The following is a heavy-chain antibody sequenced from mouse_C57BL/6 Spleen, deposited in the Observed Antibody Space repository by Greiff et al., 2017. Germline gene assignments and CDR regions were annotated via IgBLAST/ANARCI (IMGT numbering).Heavy chain of an antibody. J-gene: IGHJ4*01. CDR2: IYPGSGST. CDR3: ARMVDGYFSMDY. V-gene: IGHV1-55*01. CDR1: GYTFTSYW. D-gene: IGHD1-1*02. Sequence: QVHVKQPGAELVKPGASVKMSCKASGYTFTSYWITWVKQRPGQGLEWIGDIYPGSGSTNYNEKFKSKATLTVDTSSSTAYMQLSSLTSEDSAVYYCARMVDGYFSMDYWGQGTSVTVSS.